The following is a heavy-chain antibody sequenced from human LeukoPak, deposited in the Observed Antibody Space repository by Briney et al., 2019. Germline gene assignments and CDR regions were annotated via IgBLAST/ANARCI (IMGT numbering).Heavy chain of an antibody. D-gene: IGHD3-10*01. CDR2: ISYDGSNK. CDR3: ARYYGSGSYDSDYYYYYYMDV. J-gene: IGHJ6*03. Sequence: GGSLRLSCAASGFTFSSYGMHWVRQAPGKGLEWVAVISYDGSNKYYADSVKGRFTISRDNSKNTLYLQMNSLRAEDTAVYYCARYYGSGSYDSDYYYYYYMDVWGKGTTVTVSS. CDR1: GFTFSSYG. V-gene: IGHV3-30*03.